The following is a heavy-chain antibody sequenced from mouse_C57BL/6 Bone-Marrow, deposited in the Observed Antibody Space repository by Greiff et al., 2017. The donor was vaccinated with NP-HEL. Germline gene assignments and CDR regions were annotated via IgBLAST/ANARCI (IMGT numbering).Heavy chain of an antibody. D-gene: IGHD2-4*01. J-gene: IGHJ2*01. CDR3: ARRGDYDEDYFDY. CDR1: EYEFPSHD. Sequence: DVKLVESGGGLVQPGESLKLSCESNEYEFPSHDMSWVRKTPEKRLELVAAINSDGGSTYYPDTMERRFIISRDNTKKTLYLQMSSLRSEDTALYYCARRGDYDEDYFDYWGQGTTLTVSS. V-gene: IGHV5-2*03. CDR2: INSDGGST.